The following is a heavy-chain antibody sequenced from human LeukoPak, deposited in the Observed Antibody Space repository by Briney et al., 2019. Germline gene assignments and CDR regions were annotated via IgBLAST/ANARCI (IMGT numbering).Heavy chain of an antibody. D-gene: IGHD3-10*01. CDR2: ISGSGGST. CDR1: GFTFSSYG. J-gene: IGHJ4*02. Sequence: PGGSLRLSCAASGFTFSSYGMSWVRQAPGKGLEWVSAISGSGGSTYYADSVKGRFTISRDNSKNTLYLQMNSLRAEDTAVYYCARDATLWFGESHHDYWGQGTLVTVSS. V-gene: IGHV3-23*01. CDR3: ARDATLWFGESHHDY.